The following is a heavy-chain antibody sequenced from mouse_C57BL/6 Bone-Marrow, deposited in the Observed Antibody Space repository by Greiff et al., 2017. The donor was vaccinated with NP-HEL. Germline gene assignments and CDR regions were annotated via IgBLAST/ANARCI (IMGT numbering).Heavy chain of an antibody. J-gene: IGHJ3*01. CDR2: IDPNSGGT. CDR1: GYTFTSYW. CDR3: ARSRNRGTWFAY. V-gene: IGHV1-72*01. Sequence: VQLQESGAELARPGASVKLSCKASGYTFTSYWMHWVKQRPGRGLEWIGRIDPNSGGTKYNEKFKSKATLTVDKPSSTAYMQLSSLTSEDSAVYYCARSRNRGTWFAYWGQGTLVTVSA.